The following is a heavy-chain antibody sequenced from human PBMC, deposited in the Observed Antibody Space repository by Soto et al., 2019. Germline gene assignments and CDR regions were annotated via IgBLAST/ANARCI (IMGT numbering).Heavy chain of an antibody. D-gene: IGHD6-25*01. CDR1: GGSFSGYY. J-gene: IGHJ5*02. CDR2: INHSGST. CDR3: ARRSAAGP. V-gene: IGHV4-34*01. Sequence: QVQLQQWGAGLLKPSETLSLTCAVYGGSFSGYYWSWIRQPPGKGLEWIGEINHSGSTNYNPSLKSRVTISVDPSKNHFSLKLSSVTAADTAVYYCARRSAAGPWGQGTLVTVSS.